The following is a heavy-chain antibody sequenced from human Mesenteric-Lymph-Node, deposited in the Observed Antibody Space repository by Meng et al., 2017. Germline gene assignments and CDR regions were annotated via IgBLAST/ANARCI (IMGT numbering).Heavy chain of an antibody. CDR3: ARGFHYGSGSFYMNIDY. Sequence: GGSLRLSCTASGFTFEDYGMSWVRQAPGKGLEWVSGINWSAGSTDYADSVKGRFTISRDNAKNSLYLQMNSLRAEDTALYYCARGFHYGSGSFYMNIDYWGRGTLVTFSS. D-gene: IGHD3-10*01. CDR2: INWSAGST. CDR1: GFTFEDYG. V-gene: IGHV3-20*04. J-gene: IGHJ4*02.